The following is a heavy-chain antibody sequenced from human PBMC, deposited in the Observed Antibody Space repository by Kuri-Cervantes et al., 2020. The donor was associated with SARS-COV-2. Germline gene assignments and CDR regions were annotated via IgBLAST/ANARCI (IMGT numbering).Heavy chain of an antibody. CDR3: ARDADSSSWYAY. CDR2: ISSSGSTI. J-gene: IGHJ4*02. V-gene: IGHV3-11*04. CDR1: GFTFSDYY. D-gene: IGHD3-22*01. Sequence: LSLTCAASGFTFSDYYMSWIRQAPGKGLEWVSYISSSGSTIYYADSVKGRFTISRDNAKNSLYLQMDSLRVEDTAVYYCARDADSSSWYAYWGQGALVTVSS.